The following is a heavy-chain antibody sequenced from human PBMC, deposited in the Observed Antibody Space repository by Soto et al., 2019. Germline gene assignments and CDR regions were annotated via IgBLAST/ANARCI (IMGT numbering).Heavy chain of an antibody. CDR1: GYTFTGYY. V-gene: IGHV1-2*04. CDR2: INPNSGGT. CDR3: ARDHRYGGNDYYYYGMDV. Sequence: PGESLKISCKASGYTFTGYYMHWVRQAPGQGLEWMGWINPNSGGTNYAQKFQGWVTMARDTSISTAYMELSRLRSDDTAVYYCARDHRYGGNDYYYYGMDVWGQGTTVTVSS. J-gene: IGHJ6*02. D-gene: IGHD4-17*01.